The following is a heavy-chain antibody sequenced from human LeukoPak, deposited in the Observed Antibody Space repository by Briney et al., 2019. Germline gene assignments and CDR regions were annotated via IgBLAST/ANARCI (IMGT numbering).Heavy chain of an antibody. J-gene: IGHJ4*01. D-gene: IGHD3-10*02. CDR1: GGSISSGGYY. CDR2: IYYSGST. Sequence: SETLSLTCTVSGGSISSGGYYWSWIRQHPGKGLEWIGYIYYSGSTYYNPSLKSRVTISVDTSKNQFSLKLSSVTAADTAVYYCARDRFYYVSGVLNWGQEPWSPSPQ. V-gene: IGHV4-31*03. CDR3: ARDRFYYVSGVLN.